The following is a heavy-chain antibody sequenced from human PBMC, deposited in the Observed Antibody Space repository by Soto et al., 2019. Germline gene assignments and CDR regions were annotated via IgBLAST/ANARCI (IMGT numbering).Heavy chain of an antibody. CDR1: GYNFNTFD. Sequence: ASVKVSGKASGYNFNTFDIYWVRQATGHGLEWMGWMNPNSGNTGYAQELRGRVTMTRNTSNTTAYMELTSLTSDNTGVYHCAGGNFRYWGQGTLVTVSS. CDR2: MNPNSGNT. J-gene: IGHJ4*02. V-gene: IGHV1-8*02. CDR3: AGGNFRY.